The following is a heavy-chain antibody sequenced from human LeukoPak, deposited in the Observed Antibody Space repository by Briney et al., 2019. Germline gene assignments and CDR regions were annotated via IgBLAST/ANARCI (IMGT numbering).Heavy chain of an antibody. V-gene: IGHV3-9*01. J-gene: IGHJ4*02. CDR1: GFTFDDYA. CDR3: ARDLNWETY. CDR2: ISWNSGSI. Sequence: GGSLRLSCAASGFTFDDYAMHWVRQAPGKGLEWVSGISWNSGSIGYADSVKGRFPISRDNAKKSLYLQMNSLRAEDTAVYYCARDLNWETYWGQGTLVSVSS. D-gene: IGHD7-27*01.